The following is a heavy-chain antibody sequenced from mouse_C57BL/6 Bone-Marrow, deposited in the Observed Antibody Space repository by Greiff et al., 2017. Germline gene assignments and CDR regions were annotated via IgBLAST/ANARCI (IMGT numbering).Heavy chain of an antibody. CDR2: ILPGSGST. J-gene: IGHJ4*01. D-gene: IGHD2-4*01. CDR3: AGRYYDDGYAMDY. CDR1: GYTFTGYW. Sequence: QVQLQQSGAELMKPGASVKLSCKATGYTFTGYWIEWVKQRPGHGLEWIGEILPGSGSTNYNEKFKGKATFTADTSANTAYMQLSSLTTEDSASYYCAGRYYDDGYAMDYWGQGTSVTVSS. V-gene: IGHV1-9*01.